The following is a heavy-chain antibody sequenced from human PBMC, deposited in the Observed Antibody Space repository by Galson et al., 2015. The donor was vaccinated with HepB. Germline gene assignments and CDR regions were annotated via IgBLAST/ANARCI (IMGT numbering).Heavy chain of an antibody. CDR1: GFTVSSNY. V-gene: IGHV3-66*01. CDR3: SRDPLRFDP. CDR2: ICSGGST. Sequence: SLRLSFAASGFTVSSNYMSWVRQAPGKGLEWVSVICSGGSTYYADSVKGRFTISRDNSKNTLYLQMNSLRAEDTAVYYCSRDPLRFDPWGQGTLVTVSS. J-gene: IGHJ5*02.